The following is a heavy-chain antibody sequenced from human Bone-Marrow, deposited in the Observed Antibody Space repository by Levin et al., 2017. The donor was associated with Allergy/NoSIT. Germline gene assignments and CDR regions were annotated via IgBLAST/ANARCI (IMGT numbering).Heavy chain of an antibody. CDR2: IKPDGSLE. CDR3: ARDFSGTYYYDSTNYYYDAFDM. D-gene: IGHD3-22*01. V-gene: IGHV3-7*01. J-gene: IGHJ3*02. CDR1: GFTFRTFW. Sequence: PGESLKISCVASGFTFRTFWMTWVRQAPGKGLEWVANIKPDGSLEHCVDSVMGRFTISRDNAKNSLYLQMNSLRAEDTAVYYCARDFSGTYYYDSTNYYYDAFDMWGQGTMVTVSS.